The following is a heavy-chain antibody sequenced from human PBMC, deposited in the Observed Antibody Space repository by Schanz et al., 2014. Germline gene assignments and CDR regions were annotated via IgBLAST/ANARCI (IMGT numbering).Heavy chain of an antibody. J-gene: IGHJ6*02. CDR3: ARGPSQGYSYGHNIGAYYYGMDV. V-gene: IGHV1-69*09. D-gene: IGHD5-18*01. Sequence: QVQLVQSGAEVKKPGASVKVSCRASGYPFTSDDITWVRQAPGQGLEWMGRIIPILGIANYAQNFQGRVTITADKSTSTAYMELSSLRSEDTAVYYCARGPSQGYSYGHNIGAYYYGMDVWGQGTTVTVSS. CDR2: IIPILGIA. CDR1: GYPFTSDD.